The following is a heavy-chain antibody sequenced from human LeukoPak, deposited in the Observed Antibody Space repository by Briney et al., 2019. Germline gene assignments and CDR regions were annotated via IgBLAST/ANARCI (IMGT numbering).Heavy chain of an antibody. Sequence: PSETLSLTCAVYGGSFSGYYWSWIRQPPGKGLEWIGEINHSGSTNYNPSLKSRVTILVDTSKSQFSLNLSSVTAADTAVYYCARGVAGSSGLLYYFDYWGQGALVIVSS. CDR3: ARGVAGSSGLLYYFDY. J-gene: IGHJ4*02. CDR2: INHSGST. D-gene: IGHD6-25*01. V-gene: IGHV4-34*01. CDR1: GGSFSGYY.